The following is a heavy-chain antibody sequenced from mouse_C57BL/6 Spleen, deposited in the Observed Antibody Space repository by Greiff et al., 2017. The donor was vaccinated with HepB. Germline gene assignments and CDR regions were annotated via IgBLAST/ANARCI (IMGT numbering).Heavy chain of an antibody. CDR3: ARETTMIRRYFDV. CDR2: IYPGDGDT. D-gene: IGHD2-4*01. Sequence: QVQLQQSGAELVKPGASVKISCKASGYAFSSYWMNWVKQRPGKGLEWIGQIYPGDGDTNYNGKFKGKATLTADKSSSTAYMQLSSLTSEDSAVYFCARETTMIRRYFDVWGTGTTVTVSS. CDR1: GYAFSSYW. J-gene: IGHJ1*03. V-gene: IGHV1-80*01.